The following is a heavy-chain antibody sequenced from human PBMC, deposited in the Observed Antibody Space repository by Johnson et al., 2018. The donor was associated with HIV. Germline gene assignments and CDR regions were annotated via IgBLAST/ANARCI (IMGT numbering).Heavy chain of an antibody. V-gene: IGHV3-30*18. J-gene: IGHJ3*02. D-gene: IGHD6-13*01. CDR3: AKEQWSSSWTNDAFDI. CDR1: GFTLGSYD. Sequence: QVQLVESGGGLVQRGGSLRLSCEASGFTLGSYDMHWVRQAAGKGLEWVAVISYDGSNKYYADSVKGRFTISRDHSKNTLYLQMNSLRGEDTAEDYCAKEQWSSSWTNDAFDILGQGTMVTVSS. CDR2: ISYDGSNK.